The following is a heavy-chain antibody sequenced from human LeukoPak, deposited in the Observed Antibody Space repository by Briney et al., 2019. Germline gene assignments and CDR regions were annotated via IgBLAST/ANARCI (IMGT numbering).Heavy chain of an antibody. CDR2: IIPIFATS. V-gene: IGHV1-69*06. CDR1: GDTFSTYA. D-gene: IGHD7-27*01. CDR3: AGARGDLYYFDY. J-gene: IGHJ4*02. Sequence: SVKVSCKASGDTFSTYAISWVRQAPGQGLEWMGGIIPIFATSNYAQKFQGRVTITADKSTTTAYMELSTLRSEDTALYHCAGARGDLYYFDYWGQGTLVTVSS.